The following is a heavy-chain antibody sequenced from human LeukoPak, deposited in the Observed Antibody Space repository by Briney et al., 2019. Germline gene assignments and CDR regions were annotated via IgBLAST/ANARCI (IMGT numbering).Heavy chain of an antibody. Sequence: EASVKLSCKASGGTFSSYAISWVRQAPAQGLEWMGGIIPIFGTANYAQKFQGRVTITTDESTSTAYMELSSLRSEDTAVYYCATRPYYYDSSGFAFDIWGQGTMVTVSS. J-gene: IGHJ3*02. CDR2: IIPIFGTA. CDR1: GGTFSSYA. CDR3: ATRPYYYDSSGFAFDI. V-gene: IGHV1-69*05. D-gene: IGHD3-22*01.